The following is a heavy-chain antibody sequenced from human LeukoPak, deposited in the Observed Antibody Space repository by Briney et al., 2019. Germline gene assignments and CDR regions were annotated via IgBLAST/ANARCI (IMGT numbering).Heavy chain of an antibody. D-gene: IGHD6-19*01. Sequence: SVKVSCTASGGTFSSYAISWVRQAPGQGLEWMGGIIPIFGTANYAQKFQGRVTITADESTSTAYMELSSLRSEDTAVYYCARAVSVAGSYYGMDVWGQGTTVTVSS. J-gene: IGHJ6*02. CDR2: IIPIFGTA. CDR1: GGTFSSYA. V-gene: IGHV1-69*13. CDR3: ARAVSVAGSYYGMDV.